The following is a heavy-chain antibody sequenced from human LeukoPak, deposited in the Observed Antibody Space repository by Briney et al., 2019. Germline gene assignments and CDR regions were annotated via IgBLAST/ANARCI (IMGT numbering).Heavy chain of an antibody. CDR1: GFSFTNYW. CDR3: VRGSLRLPRSTPDY. V-gene: IGHV3-74*03. J-gene: IGHJ4*02. CDR2: ISSDGSVT. D-gene: IGHD2-21*02. Sequence: PGGSLRLSCAVSGFSFTNYWMHWVRQDPGKGLVWVSYISSDGSVTKYADSAKGRFTISRDNAVNTLYLQMNSLRVEDTAVYYCVRGSLRLPRSTPDYWGQGTLVTVSS.